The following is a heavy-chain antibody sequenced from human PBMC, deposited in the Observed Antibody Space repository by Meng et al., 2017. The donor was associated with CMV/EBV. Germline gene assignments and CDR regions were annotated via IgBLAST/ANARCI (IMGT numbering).Heavy chain of an antibody. CDR1: GYTFTGYY. V-gene: IGHV1-2*02. Sequence: ASVKVFCKASGYTFTGYYMHWVRQAPGQGLEWMGWINPNSGGTNYAQKFQGRVTMTRDTSISTAYMELRSLRSDDTAVYYCARDTIYDSSGLDAFDIWGQGTMVTVSS. D-gene: IGHD3-22*01. CDR3: ARDTIYDSSGLDAFDI. CDR2: INPNSGGT. J-gene: IGHJ3*02.